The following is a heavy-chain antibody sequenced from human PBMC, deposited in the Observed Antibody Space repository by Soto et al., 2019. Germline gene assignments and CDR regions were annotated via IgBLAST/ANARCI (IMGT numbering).Heavy chain of an antibody. V-gene: IGHV3-30*18. CDR3: AKERPHKIAAAGSFDY. Sequence: GGSLRLSCAASGFTFSSSGMHWVRQAPGKGLEWVAVISYDGSNKYYADSVKGRFTISRDNSKNTLYLQMNSLRAEDTAVYYCAKERPHKIAAAGSFDYWGQGTLVDVSS. D-gene: IGHD6-13*01. J-gene: IGHJ4*02. CDR2: ISYDGSNK. CDR1: GFTFSSSG.